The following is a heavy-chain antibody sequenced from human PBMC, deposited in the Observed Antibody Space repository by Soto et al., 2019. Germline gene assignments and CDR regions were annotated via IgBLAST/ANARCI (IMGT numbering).Heavy chain of an antibody. Sequence: GGSLRLSXGVAGFTVTSNGVNWDRQAPGKGLECVSAISRNGQGIWYADSVKGRLAISRAISSNTAFLKMYSLTAADPSVDYCGKDRRCPRHYFYYCGRGSL. J-gene: IGHJ4*02. CDR2: ISRNGQGI. D-gene: IGHD4-17*01. V-gene: IGHV3-23*01. CDR1: GFTVTSNG. CDR3: GKDRRCPRHYFYY.